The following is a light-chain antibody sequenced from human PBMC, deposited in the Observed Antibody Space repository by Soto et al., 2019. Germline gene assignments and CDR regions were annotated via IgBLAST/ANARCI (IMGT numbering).Light chain of an antibody. J-gene: IGKJ1*01. V-gene: IGKV3-15*01. CDR2: DTS. CDR3: QQYDNWPPWT. CDR1: QSVSSN. Sequence: EIEITQSLATLSMSPGEGATLSCRASQSVSSNFAWYPQKPGQVPMLLIYDTSTRPTAIPARFSGSGSGTEFTLTISNLQSEDFAIYFCQQYDNWPPWTFGQGAKVDIK.